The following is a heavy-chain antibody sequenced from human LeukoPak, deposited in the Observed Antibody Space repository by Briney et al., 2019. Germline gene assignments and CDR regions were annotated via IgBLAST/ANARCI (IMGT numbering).Heavy chain of an antibody. CDR1: GFTFSTYS. CDR3: ARQVGVDDAFDI. V-gene: IGHV3-30-3*01. D-gene: IGHD1-26*01. CDR2: VSSDGNNK. Sequence: PGGSLRLSCAASGFTFSTYSMHWVRQAPGKGLEWLAVVSSDGNNKYYLDSVKGRFTISRDNSKSTLYLQIDSLRVEDTAVYYCARQVGVDDAFDIWGQGTMVTISS. J-gene: IGHJ3*02.